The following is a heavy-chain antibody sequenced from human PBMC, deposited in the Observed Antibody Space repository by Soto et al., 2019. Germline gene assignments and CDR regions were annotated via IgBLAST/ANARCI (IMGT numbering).Heavy chain of an antibody. CDR3: ARDFYGGYTYGPGDY. CDR1: GFMFSAYW. CDR2: IHGDGGKI. Sequence: GVSLRLSCAASGFMFSAYWMIWVRQAPGKGLEWVANIHGDGGKIYYVDSVKGRFTISRDNAKRSLYLQMNSLRAEDTAVYYCARDFYGGYTYGPGDYWGQGALVTVSS. D-gene: IGHD5-18*01. J-gene: IGHJ4*02. V-gene: IGHV3-7*01.